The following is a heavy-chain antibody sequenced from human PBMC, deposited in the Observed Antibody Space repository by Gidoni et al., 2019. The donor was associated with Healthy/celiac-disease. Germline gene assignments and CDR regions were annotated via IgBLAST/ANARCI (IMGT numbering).Heavy chain of an antibody. Sequence: QVQLVESGGGVVQPGGSLRLSCAASGFTFRSSGLHWVRQAPGKGLEWVAFIRYDGSNKYYADSVKGRFTISRDNSKNTLYLQMNSLRAEDTAVYYCAKDRGSYYRDYYYYYGMDVWGQGTTVTVSS. CDR2: IRYDGSNK. V-gene: IGHV3-30*02. J-gene: IGHJ6*02. D-gene: IGHD1-26*01. CDR1: GFTFRSSG. CDR3: AKDRGSYYRDYYYYYGMDV.